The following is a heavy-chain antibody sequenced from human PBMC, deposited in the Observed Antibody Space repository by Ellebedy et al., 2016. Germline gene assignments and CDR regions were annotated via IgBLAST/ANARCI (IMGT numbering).Heavy chain of an antibody. V-gene: IGHV3-7*01. CDR2: IKEDGSEK. CDR3: ARAYWLDPDY. D-gene: IGHD2-8*02. Sequence: GGSLRLXCAASGFPFSSYWMSWVRQAPGKGLEWVANIKEDGSEKYYLDSVKGRFTISRDNAKNSLYLQMNSLRVEDTAVYYCARAYWLDPDYWGQGTLVTVSS. CDR1: GFPFSSYW. J-gene: IGHJ4*02.